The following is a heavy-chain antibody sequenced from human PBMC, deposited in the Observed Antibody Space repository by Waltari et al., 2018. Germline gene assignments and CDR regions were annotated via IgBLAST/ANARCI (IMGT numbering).Heavy chain of an antibody. V-gene: IGHV3-21*01. CDR2: ISSSSSYK. CDR3: ARGKGGSSWFFNY. D-gene: IGHD6-13*01. J-gene: IGHJ4*02. CDR1: GFPFSDYT. Sequence: EVQVVESGGGLVKPGGSHRLSCAGSGFPFSDYTFNWVREAPGKGLEWVSSISSSSSYKQYADSVKGRFTISRDNAKNSMYLQMNSLRVEDTGVYYCARGKGGSSWFFNYWGQGALVTVSS.